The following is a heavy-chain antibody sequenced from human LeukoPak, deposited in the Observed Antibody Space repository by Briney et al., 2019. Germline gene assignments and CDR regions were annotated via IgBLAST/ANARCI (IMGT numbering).Heavy chain of an antibody. CDR3: ARVVYGMDV. V-gene: IGHV3-23*01. Sequence: PGGSLRLSCAASGFNFNDYFMSWVRQSPGKGLEWVSAISGSDAGTYYADSVKGRFTISRDNSKNTLYLHMNSLRAEDTAIYYCARVVYGMDVWGQGTTVTVSS. D-gene: IGHD3-10*01. J-gene: IGHJ6*02. CDR2: ISGSDAGT. CDR1: GFNFNDYF.